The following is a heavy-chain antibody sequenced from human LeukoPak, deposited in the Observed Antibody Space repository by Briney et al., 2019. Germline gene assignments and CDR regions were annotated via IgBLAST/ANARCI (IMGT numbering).Heavy chain of an antibody. J-gene: IGHJ3*02. V-gene: IGHV3-21*01. Sequence: KSGGSLRLSCAASGFTFSSYSMNWVRQAPGKGLEWVSSISSSSSYIYYADSVKGRFTISRDNAKNSLYLQMNSLRAEDTAVYYCARDPSYDFWSVGAFDIWGQGTMVTVSS. CDR3: ARDPSYDFWSVGAFDI. D-gene: IGHD3-3*01. CDR1: GFTFSSYS. CDR2: ISSSSSYI.